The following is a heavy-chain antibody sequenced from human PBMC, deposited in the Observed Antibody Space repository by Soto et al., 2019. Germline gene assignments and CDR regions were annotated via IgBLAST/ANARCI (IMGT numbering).Heavy chain of an antibody. J-gene: IGHJ5*02. D-gene: IGHD3-3*01. CDR2: ISNDGSKR. CDR1: GFSFSVFG. V-gene: IGHV3-30*18. Sequence: GGSLRLSCVASGFSFSVFGMHWVRQFPGKGLEWVAVISNDGSKRYYIDSVEGRFTISRDDSKNTLYLQMDSLGVDDTAVYYCAKDKVPYFDYWSRQRWFDPWGQGTPVTVSS. CDR3: AKDKVPYFDYWSRQRWFDP.